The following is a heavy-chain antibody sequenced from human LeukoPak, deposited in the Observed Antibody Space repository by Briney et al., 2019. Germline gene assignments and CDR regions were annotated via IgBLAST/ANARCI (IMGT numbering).Heavy chain of an antibody. CDR1: GFTFSSYD. Sequence: GGSLRLSCAASGFTFSSYDMHWVRQATGKGLEWVSAIGTAGDTYYPGSVKGRFTISRENAKSSLYLQMNSLRAEDTAVYYCARDLGYCTNGVCHTRFDYWGQGTLVAVSS. V-gene: IGHV3-13*01. D-gene: IGHD2-8*01. J-gene: IGHJ4*02. CDR2: IGTAGDT. CDR3: ARDLGYCTNGVCHTRFDY.